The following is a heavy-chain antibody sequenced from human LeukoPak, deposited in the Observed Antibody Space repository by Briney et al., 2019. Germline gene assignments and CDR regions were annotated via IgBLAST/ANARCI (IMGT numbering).Heavy chain of an antibody. V-gene: IGHV3-7*01. CDR3: ARVGGYCSGGSCYSKGAFGY. CDR2: ILQDAGAK. CDR1: GFTFSLYS. D-gene: IGHD2-15*01. J-gene: IGHJ4*02. Sequence: GGSLRLSCAASGFTFSLYSMSWVRQAPGKGLEWVAFILQDAGAKDYVDSVKGRFTISRDNAKNSLYLQMNSLRLEDTAVYYCARVGGYCSGGSCYSKGAFGYWGQGTLVTVSS.